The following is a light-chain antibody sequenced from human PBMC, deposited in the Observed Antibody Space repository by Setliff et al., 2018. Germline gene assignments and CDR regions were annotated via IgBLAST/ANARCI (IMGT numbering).Light chain of an antibody. V-gene: IGLV7-46*01. J-gene: IGLJ3*02. CDR2: DTS. Sequence: QAVVTQEPSLTVSPGGTVTLTCGSSTGAVTSNHYPYWFQQKPGQAPRTLIYDTSNKHSWTPARFSGSLLGGKAALTLSGAQPEDEADYYCTISFSAARVLGGGTKVTVL. CDR3: TISFSAARV. CDR1: TGAVTSNHY.